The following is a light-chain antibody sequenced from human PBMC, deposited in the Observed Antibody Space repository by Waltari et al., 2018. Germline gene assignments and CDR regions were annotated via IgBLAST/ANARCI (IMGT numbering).Light chain of an antibody. V-gene: IGKV1-39*01. Sequence: DIQMTQSPSSLSASVGDRVPITCRASQSSSSYLNWYQQKPGKAPKRLIYAASSLQSGVPSRFSGSGSGTDFTLTISSLQPEDFATYYCQQSYSTPYTFGQGTKLEIK. J-gene: IGKJ2*01. CDR1: QSSSSY. CDR3: QQSYSTPYT. CDR2: AAS.